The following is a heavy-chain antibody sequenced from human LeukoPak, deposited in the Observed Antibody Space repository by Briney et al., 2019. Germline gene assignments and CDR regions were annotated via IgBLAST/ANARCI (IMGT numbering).Heavy chain of an antibody. CDR3: ARGRMYYDSSGYYYSEYNWFDP. V-gene: IGHV3-30*04. CDR1: GFTFSSYA. D-gene: IGHD3-22*01. J-gene: IGHJ5*02. Sequence: GGSLRLSCAASGFTFSSYAMHWVRQAPGKGLEWVAVISYDGSNKYYADSVKGRFTISRDNSKNTLYLQMNSLRAEDTAVYYCARGRMYYDSSGYYYSEYNWFDPWGQGTLVTVSS. CDR2: ISYDGSNK.